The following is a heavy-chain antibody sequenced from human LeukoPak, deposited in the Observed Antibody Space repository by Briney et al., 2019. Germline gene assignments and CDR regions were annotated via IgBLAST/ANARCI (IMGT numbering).Heavy chain of an antibody. CDR1: GGTFSSYA. Sequence: SVKVSCKASGGTFSSYAISWVRQAPGQGLEWMGGIIPIFGTANYAQKFQGRVTVTADESTSTAYMELSSLRSEDTAVYYCARVGEVYCGGDCYPYWYFDLWGRGTLVTVSS. V-gene: IGHV1-69*13. CDR3: ARVGEVYCGGDCYPYWYFDL. J-gene: IGHJ2*01. D-gene: IGHD2-21*02. CDR2: IIPIFGTA.